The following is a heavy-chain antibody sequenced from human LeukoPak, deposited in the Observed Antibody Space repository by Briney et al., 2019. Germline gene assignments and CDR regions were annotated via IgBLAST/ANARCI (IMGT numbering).Heavy chain of an antibody. Sequence: ASVKVSCKASEYTFTSYYMHWVRQAPGQGLEWMGIINPSGGSTSYAQKFQGRVTMTRDTCTSTVYMELSSLRSEDTAVYYCARDAHSSSWYDWYFDLWGRGTLVTVSS. V-gene: IGHV1-46*01. CDR2: INPSGGST. CDR1: EYTFTSYY. D-gene: IGHD6-13*01. CDR3: ARDAHSSSWYDWYFDL. J-gene: IGHJ2*01.